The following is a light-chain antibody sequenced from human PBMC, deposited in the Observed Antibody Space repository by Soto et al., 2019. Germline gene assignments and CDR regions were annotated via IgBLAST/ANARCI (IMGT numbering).Light chain of an antibody. CDR2: TSS. CDR3: QKCNGGPFT. V-gene: IGKV1-27*01. Sequence: DFQMTPAPPSLSASVGDTVTITSSASQDIRVHLAWYLQKPGNVPQLLIHTSSPVPSGVTSRLSATGFGTDFTLTINSLQPEDFGVYFCQKCNGGPFTFGPGTTVDVK. J-gene: IGKJ3*01. CDR1: QDIRVH.